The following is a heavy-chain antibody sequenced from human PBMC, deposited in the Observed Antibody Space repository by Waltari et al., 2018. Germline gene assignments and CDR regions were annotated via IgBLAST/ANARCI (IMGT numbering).Heavy chain of an antibody. D-gene: IGHD6-19*01. CDR1: GFTFSNYW. CDR2: MNSEGSDT. J-gene: IGHJ5*02. CDR3: ASSRFSIGCSS. Sequence: EAQLVQSGGGLVQPGGSLRLSCAASGFTFSNYWMHWVRQAPGKGLVWVSRMNSEGSDTSDAESVKGRFTIARDNAKNTLYLQMNSLRAEDTAVYYCASSRFSIGCSSWGQGTLATVSS. V-gene: IGHV3-74*01.